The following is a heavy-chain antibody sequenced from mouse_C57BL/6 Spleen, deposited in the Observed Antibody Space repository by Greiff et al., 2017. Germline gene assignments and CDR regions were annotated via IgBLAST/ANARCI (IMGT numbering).Heavy chain of an antibody. J-gene: IGHJ4*01. CDR3: ARGFIYDGYYVYAMDY. V-gene: IGHV1-9*01. CDR1: GYTFTGYW. D-gene: IGHD2-3*01. Sequence: VQLQQSGAELMKPGASVKLSCKATGYTFTGYWIEWVKQRPGHGLEWIGEILPGSGSTNYNEKFKGKATFTADTSSNTAYMQLISLTTEDSAIYYCARGFIYDGYYVYAMDYWGQGTSVTVSS. CDR2: ILPGSGST.